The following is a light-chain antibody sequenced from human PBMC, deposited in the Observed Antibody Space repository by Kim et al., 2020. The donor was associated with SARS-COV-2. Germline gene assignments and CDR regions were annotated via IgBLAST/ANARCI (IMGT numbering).Light chain of an antibody. J-gene: IGKJ4*01. CDR2: GAS. CDR1: QGVSSN. CDR3: HQYNNWPLT. V-gene: IGKV3-15*01. Sequence: SLSPGERATLSCRASQGVSSNLAWYQQKPGQTPRLLIYGASTRATGIPARFSGSGSGTEFTLTISSLQSEDFAVYYCHQYNNWPLTFGGGTKLEI.